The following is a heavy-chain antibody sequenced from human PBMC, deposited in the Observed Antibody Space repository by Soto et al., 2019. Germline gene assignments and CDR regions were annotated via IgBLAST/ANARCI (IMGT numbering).Heavy chain of an antibody. CDR3: ARVVGGYYYGMDV. D-gene: IGHD2-2*01. CDR1: GGSISSSNW. CDR2: IYHSGST. Sequence: QVQLQESGPGLVKPSGTLSLTCAVSGGSISSSNWWSWVRQPPGKGLEWIGEIYHSGSTNYNPSLKNRVTISVDKSKCQFSLKLSSVTAADTAVYFCARVVGGYYYGMDVWGQGTTVTVSS. V-gene: IGHV4-4*02. J-gene: IGHJ6*02.